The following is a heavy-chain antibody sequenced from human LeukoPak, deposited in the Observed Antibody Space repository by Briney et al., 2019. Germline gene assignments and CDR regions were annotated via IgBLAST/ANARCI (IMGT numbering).Heavy chain of an antibody. J-gene: IGHJ6*03. CDR3: ARRAEMATAYYYYYMDV. V-gene: IGHV5-51*01. D-gene: IGHD5-24*01. CDR1: GYSFTSYW. CDR2: IYPGDSDT. Sequence: GEALKISCKGSGYSFTSYWIGWVRQLPGKGLEGMGSIYPGDSDTRYSPSFQGQVTISADKSISTAYLQLSSLKASDTAMYYCARRAEMATAYYYYYMDVWGKGTTVTVSS.